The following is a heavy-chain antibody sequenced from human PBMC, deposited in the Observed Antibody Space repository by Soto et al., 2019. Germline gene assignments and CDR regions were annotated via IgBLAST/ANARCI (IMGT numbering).Heavy chain of an antibody. V-gene: IGHV4-30-2*01. CDR3: ARIHWAQSGLDY. Sequence: SETLSLTCAVSGGSIDSGAFSLSWIRQPPGKGLEWIGYVTHSGTAYSIPSLNGRLTLSVDGSQTQFSLKLTSVTAADSAFYYCARIHWAQSGLDYWGRGILVTVSS. J-gene: IGHJ4*02. CDR2: VTHSGTA. D-gene: IGHD3-16*01. CDR1: GGSIDSGAFS.